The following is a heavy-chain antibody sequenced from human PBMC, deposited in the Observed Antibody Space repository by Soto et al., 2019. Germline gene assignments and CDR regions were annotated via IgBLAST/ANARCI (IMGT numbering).Heavy chain of an antibody. Sequence: QLVQSGVEMKNPGASVKVSCKASGYTFTSYGISWVRQAPGQGLEWRGWISGFNDDTNHAQKFQDRDPVTKDTSTSTAYMELRSLKSDDTAMYYCARSGSYYPARNSFGPWGQGTLVIVSS. CDR3: ARSGSYYPARNSFGP. CDR2: ISGFNDDT. D-gene: IGHD3-10*01. V-gene: IGHV1-18*01. J-gene: IGHJ5*02. CDR1: GYTFTSYG.